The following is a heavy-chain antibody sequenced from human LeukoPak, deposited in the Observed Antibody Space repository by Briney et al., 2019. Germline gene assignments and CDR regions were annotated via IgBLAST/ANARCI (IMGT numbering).Heavy chain of an antibody. D-gene: IGHD4-23*01. CDR1: GGSISRTNW. CDR3: ASFSDYGGNFFDY. J-gene: IGHJ4*02. CDR2: ISLSGHT. V-gene: IGHV4-4*02. Sequence: SGTLSLTCDVSGGSISRTNWWSWVRQSPGQGLEWIGEISLSGHTNYNPSLQSRVTMSLDESKNQVSLDLASVTDADTAVYYCASFSDYGGNFFDYWGQGTLVTVSS.